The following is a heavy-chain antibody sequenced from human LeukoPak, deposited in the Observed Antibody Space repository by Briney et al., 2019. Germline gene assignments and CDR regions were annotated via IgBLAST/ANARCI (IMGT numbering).Heavy chain of an antibody. Sequence: GGSLRLSCAASGFTFSSYAMSWVRQAPGKGLVWVSRINSDGSSTSYADSVKGRFTISRDNAKNTLYLQMNSLRAEDTAVYYCARATYYYGSGSYRPAYNWFDPWGQGTLVTVSS. CDR2: INSDGSST. D-gene: IGHD3-10*01. V-gene: IGHV3-74*01. CDR3: ARATYYYGSGSYRPAYNWFDP. CDR1: GFTFSSYA. J-gene: IGHJ5*02.